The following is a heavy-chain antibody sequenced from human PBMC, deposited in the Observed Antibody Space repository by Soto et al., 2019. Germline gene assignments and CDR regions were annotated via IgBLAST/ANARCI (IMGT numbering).Heavy chain of an antibody. D-gene: IGHD2-21*01. J-gene: IGHJ4*02. CDR3: TTGHSAGLY. Sequence: PGGSLRLSCAASGFTFNIAWMSWVRQAPGKGLEWVGRIKSKTDGETTDYASPVRGRFAISRDDSENTLYLQMNSLKTEDTGFYYCTTGHSAGLYWGRGTLVTVSS. CDR1: GFTFNIAW. CDR2: IKSKTDGETT. V-gene: IGHV3-15*01.